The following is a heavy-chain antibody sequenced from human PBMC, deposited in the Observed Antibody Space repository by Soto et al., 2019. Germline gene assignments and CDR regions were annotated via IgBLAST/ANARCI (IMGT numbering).Heavy chain of an antibody. J-gene: IGHJ5*02. D-gene: IGHD6-25*01. V-gene: IGHV3-9*01. CDR3: AKDRYSRDFNWFDP. Sequence: GGSLRLSCAASGFTFDDYAMHWVRQAPGKGLEWVSGISWNSGSIGYADSVKGRFTISRDNAKNSLYLQMNSLRAEDTALYYCAKDRYSRDFNWFDPWGQGTLVTVSS. CDR1: GFTFDDYA. CDR2: ISWNSGSI.